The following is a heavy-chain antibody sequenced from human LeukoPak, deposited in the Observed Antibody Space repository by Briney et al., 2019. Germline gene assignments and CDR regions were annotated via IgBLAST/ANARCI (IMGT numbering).Heavy chain of an antibody. CDR2: LNHGGST. V-gene: IGHV4-34*01. J-gene: IGHJ4*02. CDR3: ARGKLGRSSSWYDY. D-gene: IGHD6-13*01. Sequence: SETLSITCAVYGGSFSGFYSIWIRQPPGKGLEWIGELNHGGSTNYNPSLKSRVTISVGTSKNQFSLKLSSVTAADTAVYYCARGKLGRSSSWYDYWGQGTLVTVSS. CDR1: GGSFSGFY.